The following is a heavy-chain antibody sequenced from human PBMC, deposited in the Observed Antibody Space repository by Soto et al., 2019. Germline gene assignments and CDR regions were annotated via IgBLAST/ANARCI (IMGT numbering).Heavy chain of an antibody. V-gene: IGHV1-69*13. D-gene: IGHD2-2*03. CDR1: GGTFSSYA. Sequence: SVKVSCKASGGTFSSYAISWVRQAPGQGLEWMGGIIPIFGTANYAQKFQGRVTITADESTSTAYMELSSLRSEDTAVYYCANQPGYCSSNSCYQYYGFDPWGQGTLRTVSS. CDR3: ANQPGYCSSNSCYQYYGFDP. CDR2: IIPIFGTA. J-gene: IGHJ5*02.